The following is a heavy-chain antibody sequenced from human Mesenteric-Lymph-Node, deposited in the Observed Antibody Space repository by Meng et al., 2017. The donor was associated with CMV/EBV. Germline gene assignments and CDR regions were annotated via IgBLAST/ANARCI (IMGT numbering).Heavy chain of an antibody. V-gene: IGHV4-39*07. CDR1: GGSISNNNHY. D-gene: IGHD3-3*01. CDR2: MYYSGNT. CDR3: ARTNRDDYWSGYYYFDY. J-gene: IGHJ4*02. Sequence: SETLSLTCTVSGGSISNNNHYWGWIRQPPGKGLEWIGSMYYSGNTNYNPSLKSRVTISVDTSKNQFSLILSSVTAADTAVYYFARTNRDDYWSGYYYFDYWGQGTVVTVSS.